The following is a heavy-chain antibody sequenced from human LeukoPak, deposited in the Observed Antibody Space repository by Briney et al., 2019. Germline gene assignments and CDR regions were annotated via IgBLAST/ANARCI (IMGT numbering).Heavy chain of an antibody. Sequence: PSETLSLTCTVSGGSISSYYWSWIRQPPGKGLEWIGYIYYSGSTNYNPSLKSRVTISVDTSKNQFSLKLTSVAAADTAVYYCARAGGDPHYYYYYYMDVWGKGTPVTVSS. CDR2: IYYSGST. V-gene: IGHV4-59*01. CDR3: ARAGGDPHYYYYYYMDV. J-gene: IGHJ6*03. CDR1: GGSISSYY. D-gene: IGHD2-21*02.